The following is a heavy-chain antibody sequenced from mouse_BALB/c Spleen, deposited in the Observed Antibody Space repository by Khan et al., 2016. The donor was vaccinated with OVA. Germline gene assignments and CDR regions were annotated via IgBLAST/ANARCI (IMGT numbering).Heavy chain of an antibody. CDR2: MSSGSSTI. V-gene: IGHV5-17*02. Sequence: EVKVVESGGGLVQPGGSQKLSCAASGFTFSSFGMHWVRQAPKKGLEWVAYMSSGSSTIYYVDTVKGRFTISRDNPKNTLFLQMTSLRSEDTAMYYCARSGGNFHWYFDVWGAGTSVTVSS. D-gene: IGHD2-1*01. CDR3: ARSGGNFHWYFDV. J-gene: IGHJ1*01. CDR1: GFTFSSFG.